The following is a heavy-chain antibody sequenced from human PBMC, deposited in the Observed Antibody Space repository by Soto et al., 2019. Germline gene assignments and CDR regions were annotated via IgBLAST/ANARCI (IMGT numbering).Heavy chain of an antibody. V-gene: IGHV4-31*03. CDR1: GASISSNAYY. J-gene: IGHJ4*02. D-gene: IGHD7-27*01. Sequence: QVQLQESGPGLVKPSQTLSLTCTVSGASISSNAYYWSWIRQLPGKGLEWIGYIYYSGNTYYNPSLNSRITVSIDTSKSQFSLKLSSVTAADTAVYYCARRVNWGSASFDSWGQGTLVTVSS. CDR3: ARRVNWGSASFDS. CDR2: IYYSGNT.